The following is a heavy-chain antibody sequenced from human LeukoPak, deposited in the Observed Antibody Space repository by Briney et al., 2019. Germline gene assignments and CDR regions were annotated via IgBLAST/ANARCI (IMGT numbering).Heavy chain of an antibody. CDR1: GGSISSGDYY. CDR2: IYYSGST. D-gene: IGHD2-8*01. CDR3: ARGQYCTNGVCYETYYFDY. V-gene: IGHV4-30-4*08. J-gene: IGHJ4*02. Sequence: SQTLSLTCTVSGGSISSGDYYWSWIRQPPGKGLEWIGYIYYSGSTYYNPSLKSRVTISVDTSKNQFSLKLSSVTAADTAVYYCARGQYCTNGVCYETYYFDYWGQGTLVTASS.